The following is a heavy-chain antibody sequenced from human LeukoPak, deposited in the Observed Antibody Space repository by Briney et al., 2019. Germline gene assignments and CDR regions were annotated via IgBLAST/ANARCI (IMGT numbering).Heavy chain of an antibody. CDR3: AKQYGGYFEY. Sequence: GGSLRLSCAASGFPFSSYGMHWVRHAPGKGPEWVAFMRFDGSIEYYADSVRGRFTISRDNSKNTLYLQMDSLRPEDTAVYYCAKQYGGYFEYWGQGTLVSVSS. J-gene: IGHJ4*02. CDR2: MRFDGSIE. V-gene: IGHV3-30*02. D-gene: IGHD6-13*01. CDR1: GFPFSSYG.